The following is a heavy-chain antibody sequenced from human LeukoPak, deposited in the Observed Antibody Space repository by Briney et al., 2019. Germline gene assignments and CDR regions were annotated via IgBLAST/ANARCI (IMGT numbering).Heavy chain of an antibody. J-gene: IGHJ4*02. CDR3: ARGIQLFNFDY. CDR2: IIPILGIA. CDR1: GGTFSSYA. Sequence: VKVSCKASGGTFSSYAISWVRQAPGQGLEWMGRIIPILGIANYAQKFQGRVTITADKSTSTAYMELSSLRSKDTAVYYCARGIQLFNFDYWGQGTLVTVSS. V-gene: IGHV1-69*04. D-gene: IGHD5-18*01.